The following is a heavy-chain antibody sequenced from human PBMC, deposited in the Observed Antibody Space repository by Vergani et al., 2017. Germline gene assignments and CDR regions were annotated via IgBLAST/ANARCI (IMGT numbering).Heavy chain of an antibody. J-gene: IGHJ6*02. V-gene: IGHV1-2*02. Sequence: QVQLVQSGAEVKKPGASVKVFCKASGYTFPGYYMPWVRQAPGQGLEWMGWINPNSGGTNYAQKFQGRVTMTRDTSISTAYMELSRLRSDDTAVYYCAIMLGYCSGGSCYSGNYYYYGMDVWGQGTTVTVSS. CDR1: GYTFPGYY. CDR2: INPNSGGT. CDR3: AIMLGYCSGGSCYSGNYYYYGMDV. D-gene: IGHD2-15*01.